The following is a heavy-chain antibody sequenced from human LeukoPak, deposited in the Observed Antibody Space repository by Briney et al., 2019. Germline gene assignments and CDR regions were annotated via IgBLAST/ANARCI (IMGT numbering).Heavy chain of an antibody. V-gene: IGHV5-51*01. D-gene: IGHD6-13*01. CDR1: GSSFNSYW. CDR3: ARQAYSSSWSDY. J-gene: IGHJ4*02. Sequence: GASLQISCKGSGSSFNSYWIGWVRQLPGKGVEWMGIIYPGDSDTRYSPSFQGKVTISADKSISTAYLQWSSLKASDTVMYYCARQAYSSSWSDYWGQGTLVTVSS. CDR2: IYPGDSDT.